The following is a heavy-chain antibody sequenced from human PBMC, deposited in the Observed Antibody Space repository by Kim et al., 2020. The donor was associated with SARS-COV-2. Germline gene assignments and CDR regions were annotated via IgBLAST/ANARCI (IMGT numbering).Heavy chain of an antibody. D-gene: IGHD3-22*01. Sequence: GGSLRLSCAASGFTFSSYGMHWVRQAPGKGLEWVAVISYDGSNKYYADSVKGRFSISRDNSKNTLYLQMNSLRAEDTAVYYCAKDSRGYYLYYYYGMDV. J-gene: IGHJ6*01. CDR1: GFTFSSYG. CDR3: AKDSRGYYLYYYYGMDV. CDR2: ISYDGSNK. V-gene: IGHV3-30*18.